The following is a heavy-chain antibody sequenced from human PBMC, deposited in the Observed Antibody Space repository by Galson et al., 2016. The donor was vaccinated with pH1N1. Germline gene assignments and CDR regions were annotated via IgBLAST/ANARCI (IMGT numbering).Heavy chain of an antibody. CDR1: GGSVNSTNYY. D-gene: IGHD3-10*01. CDR3: ARDMTSLLRGASYFDN. J-gene: IGHJ4*02. CDR2: IYHSGTT. V-gene: IGHV4-61*01. Sequence: SETLSLTCTVSGGSVNSTNYYWSWIRLPPGKGLEWIGYIYHSGTTNYNSSLKSRVTISIDTSQNQFSLKLRSVTAADTAIYYCARDMTSLLRGASYFDNWGPGTPVTVSS.